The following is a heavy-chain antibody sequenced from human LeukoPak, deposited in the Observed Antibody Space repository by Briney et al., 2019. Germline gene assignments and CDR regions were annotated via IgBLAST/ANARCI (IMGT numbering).Heavy chain of an antibody. CDR3: ARGTLTESGPRRLPSDVNHYYYSMDV. Sequence: SETLSLTCALSGGSFCGYFWSRIRQSPGKGLEWIGEISQSGSTNYNPSLESRVSISVDTSKSQVSLKLTSVTAADTALYYCARGTLTESGPRRLPSDVNHYYYSMDVWGKGTTVAVSS. CDR2: ISQSGST. CDR1: GGSFCGYF. V-gene: IGHV4-34*01. D-gene: IGHD2/OR15-2a*01. J-gene: IGHJ6*03.